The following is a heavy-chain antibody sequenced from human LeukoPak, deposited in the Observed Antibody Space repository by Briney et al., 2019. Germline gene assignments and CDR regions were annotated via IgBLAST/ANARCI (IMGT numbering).Heavy chain of an antibody. J-gene: IGHJ5*02. D-gene: IGHD3-10*01. CDR2: INAGNGNT. CDR1: GYTFTSYA. Sequence: ASVKVSCKASGYTFTSYAMHWVRQAPGQRLEWMGWINAGNGNTKYSQKFQGRVTITRDTSASTAYMELSSLRSEDTAVYYCARQLLITMVRGVIITDWFDPWGQGTLVTVSS. V-gene: IGHV1-3*01. CDR3: ARQLLITMVRGVIITDWFDP.